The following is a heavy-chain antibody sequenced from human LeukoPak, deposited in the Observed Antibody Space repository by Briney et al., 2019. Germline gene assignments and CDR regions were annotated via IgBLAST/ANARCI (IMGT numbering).Heavy chain of an antibody. D-gene: IGHD6-13*01. Sequence: GGSLRLSCAASGFTVSSNYMSWVRQAPGKGLEWVSVIYSGGSTYYADSVKGRFTISRDNSKNTLYLQMNSLRAEDTAVYYCARDPIVIAAAGTDYWGQGTLVTVSS. V-gene: IGHV3-53*01. CDR2: IYSGGST. CDR3: ARDPIVIAAAGTDY. CDR1: GFTVSSNY. J-gene: IGHJ4*02.